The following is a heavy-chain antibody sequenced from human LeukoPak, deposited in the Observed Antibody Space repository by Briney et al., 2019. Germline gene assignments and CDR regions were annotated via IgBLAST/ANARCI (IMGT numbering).Heavy chain of an antibody. CDR1: GFTVSSNH. V-gene: IGHV3-53*01. CDR3: ARESYDSSGWEALVI. Sequence: PGGSLRLSCAASGFTVSSNHMSWVRQAPGKGLEWVSVIYSGGSTYYADSVKGRFTISRDNSKNTLYLQMNSLRAEDTAVYYCARESYDSSGWEALVIWGQGTMVTVSS. J-gene: IGHJ3*02. CDR2: IYSGGST. D-gene: IGHD3-22*01.